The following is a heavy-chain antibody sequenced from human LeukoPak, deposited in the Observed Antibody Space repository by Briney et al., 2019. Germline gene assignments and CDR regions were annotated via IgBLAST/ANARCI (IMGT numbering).Heavy chain of an antibody. CDR2: TRYDGSNK. V-gene: IGHV3-30*02. Sequence: SGGSLRLSCAASVFSFSSYGMHWVRQAPGKGLEWVAFTRYDGSNKYYADSVKGRFTISRDNSNNTVYLQMTSLRPEDTAVYYCAKREAVTVTAEWDYLDYWGQGTLVTVFS. CDR3: AKREAVTVTAEWDYLDY. J-gene: IGHJ4*02. CDR1: VFSFSSYG. D-gene: IGHD6-19*01.